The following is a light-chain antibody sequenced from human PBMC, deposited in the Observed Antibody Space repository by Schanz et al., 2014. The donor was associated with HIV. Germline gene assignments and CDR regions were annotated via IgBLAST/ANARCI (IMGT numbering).Light chain of an antibody. CDR1: NSNIGSTP. J-gene: IGLJ3*02. CDR2: NDH. CDR3: ATWDDGLDAWV. V-gene: IGLV1-44*01. Sequence: QSVLTQPPSASGTPGQRVTISCSGSNSNIGSTPGNWYQQLPGTAPRLLLYNDHFRPSGVPDRFSGSRSGTSASLAISGLQSEDEADYYCATWDDGLDAWVFGGGTKLTVL.